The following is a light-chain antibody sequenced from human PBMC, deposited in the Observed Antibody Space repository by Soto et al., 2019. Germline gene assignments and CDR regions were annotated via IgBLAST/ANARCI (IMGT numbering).Light chain of an antibody. CDR3: CSYAATYTSV. CDR1: SSDVGTSNY. J-gene: IGLJ1*01. Sequence: QSALTQPRSVSGSPGQSVTISFTGTSSDVGTSNYVSWYQQHPGKAPKLMIYDVTKRPSGVPDRFSASKSGNTASLTISGLQADDEADYYCCSYAATYTSVFGTGTKVTVL. CDR2: DVT. V-gene: IGLV2-11*01.